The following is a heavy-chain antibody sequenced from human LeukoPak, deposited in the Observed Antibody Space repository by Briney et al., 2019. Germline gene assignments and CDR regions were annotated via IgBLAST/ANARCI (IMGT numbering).Heavy chain of an antibody. V-gene: IGHV4-59*01. CDR1: GGSINSYY. CDR3: ARWGEATAGIYY. CDR2: IYYSGST. J-gene: IGHJ4*02. D-gene: IGHD6-13*01. Sequence: PSETLSLTCSVSGGSINSYYWSWVRQPPGKGLEWLGYIYYSGSTKYNPSPRSRISISVETSKNQFSLKLSSVTAADTAVYYCARWGEATAGIYYWGQGTLVTVSS.